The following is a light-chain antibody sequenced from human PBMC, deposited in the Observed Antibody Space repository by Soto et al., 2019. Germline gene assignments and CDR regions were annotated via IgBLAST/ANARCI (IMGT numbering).Light chain of an antibody. CDR1: HGVDNY. CDR2: GAS. Sequence: EIVMAQSPGTLSLSPGERVTLSCRASHGVDNYLDWYQHKPVQGPRLLIYGASSMAAGVPDRFSGSGFGTDFTLTISRLEPDDFAIYFCQQYCGTPLTFGQGTKVEIK. V-gene: IGKV3-20*01. J-gene: IGKJ1*01. CDR3: QQYCGTPLT.